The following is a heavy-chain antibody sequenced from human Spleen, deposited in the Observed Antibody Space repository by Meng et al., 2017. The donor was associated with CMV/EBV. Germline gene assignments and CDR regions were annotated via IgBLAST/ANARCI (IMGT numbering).Heavy chain of an antibody. CDR3: ARDRDCSSTSCYRWFDP. J-gene: IGHJ5*02. CDR1: GFTFDDYA. V-gene: IGHV3-20*04. D-gene: IGHD2-2*01. CDR2: VTWNGGST. Sequence: GESLKISCAASGFTFDDYAMTWLRQVPGKGLEWVSGVTWNGGSTAYADSVKGRFTISRDNAKSSLYLQMNCLRAEDTAMYYCARDRDCSSTSCYRWFDPWGQGTLVTVSS.